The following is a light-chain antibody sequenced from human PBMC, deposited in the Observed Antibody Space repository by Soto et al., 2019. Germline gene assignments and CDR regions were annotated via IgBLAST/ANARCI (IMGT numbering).Light chain of an antibody. CDR2: DVS. Sequence: QSALTQPASVSGSPGQSITISCSGTSSDIGAYNYVSWYRQHPGKAPKLMIYDVSNRPSGVSNRFSGSKSGNTASLTISGLQAEHEADYYCSSLTTSSTVVFGGGTKLTVL. CDR3: SSLTTSSTVV. CDR1: SSDIGAYNY. J-gene: IGLJ2*01. V-gene: IGLV2-14*03.